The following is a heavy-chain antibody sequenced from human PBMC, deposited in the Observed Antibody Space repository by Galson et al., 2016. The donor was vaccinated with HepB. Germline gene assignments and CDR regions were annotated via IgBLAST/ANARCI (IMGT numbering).Heavy chain of an antibody. V-gene: IGHV4-39*07. J-gene: IGHJ5*02. CDR2: IYYSGST. CDR3: ARYESSFWLGERFDP. CDR1: GGSISNSNYY. Sequence: TLSLTCTVSGGSISNSNYYWGWIRQPPGKELEWIESIYYSGSTYYNPSLNSRVTISVDTSKNQFSLKLNSVTAADTAVYYCARYESSFWLGERFDPWGQGTLVTVSS. D-gene: IGHD3-22*01.